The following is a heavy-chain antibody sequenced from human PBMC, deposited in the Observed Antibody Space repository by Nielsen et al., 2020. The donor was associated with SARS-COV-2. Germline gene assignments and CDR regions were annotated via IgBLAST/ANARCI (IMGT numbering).Heavy chain of an antibody. D-gene: IGHD6-25*01. CDR1: GCTFTGYY. CDR3: ARDDRRLRKGGMDV. Sequence: ASVKVSCKASGCTFTGYYMHRVRQAPGQGLEWMGWINPNSGGTNYAQKFQGWVTMTRDTSISTAYMELSRLRSDDTAVYYCARDDRRLRKGGMDVWGQGTTVTVSS. CDR2: INPNSGGT. J-gene: IGHJ6*02. V-gene: IGHV1-2*04.